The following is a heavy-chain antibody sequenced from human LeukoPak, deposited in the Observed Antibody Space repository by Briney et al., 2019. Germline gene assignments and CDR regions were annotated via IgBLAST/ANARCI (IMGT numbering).Heavy chain of an antibody. D-gene: IGHD2-2*01. CDR3: ARVRYQRLLAGFDY. V-gene: IGHV3-9*01. J-gene: IGHJ4*02. Sequence: GGSLRLSCTASGFIFDDYAMHWVRQAPGKGLEWVSGITWNSGIIDYADSVKGRFTISRDNAKNSLYLQMNSLRAEDTAVYYCARVRYQRLLAGFDYWGQGTLVTVSS. CDR2: ITWNSGII. CDR1: GFIFDDYA.